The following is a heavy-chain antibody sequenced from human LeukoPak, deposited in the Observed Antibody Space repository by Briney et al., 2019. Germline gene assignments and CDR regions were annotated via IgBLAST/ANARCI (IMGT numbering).Heavy chain of an antibody. CDR3: AREGIYGDYRH. D-gene: IGHD4-17*01. J-gene: IGHJ4*02. V-gene: IGHV4-34*01. CDR1: GGSFSGYF. Sequence: PSETLSLTCAVYGGSFSGYFWSWIRQPPGKGLEWIGTIYYSGSTYYNPSLKSRVTISVDTSKNQFSLKLSSVTAADTAVYYCAREGIYGDYRHWGQGTLVTVSS. CDR2: IYYSGST.